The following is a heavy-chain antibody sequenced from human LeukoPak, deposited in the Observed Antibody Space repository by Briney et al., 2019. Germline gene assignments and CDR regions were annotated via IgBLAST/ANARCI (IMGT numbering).Heavy chain of an antibody. V-gene: IGHV3-7*03. CDR3: ARARGGYDFDY. J-gene: IGHJ4*02. D-gene: IGHD5-12*01. CDR2: IKQDGSEK. CDR1: RITFSSYW. Sequence: GSLRLSCAASRITFSSYWMSWVRQAPGKGLEWVANIKQDGSEKYYVDSVKGRFTISRDNAKNSLYLQLNSLRAEDTAVYYCARARGGYDFDYWGQGTLVTVSS.